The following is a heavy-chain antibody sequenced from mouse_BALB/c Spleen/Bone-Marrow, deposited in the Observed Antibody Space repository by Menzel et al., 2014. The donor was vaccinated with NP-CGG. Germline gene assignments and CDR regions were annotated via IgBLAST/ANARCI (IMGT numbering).Heavy chain of an antibody. V-gene: IGHV1-82*01. D-gene: IGHD2-12*01. Sequence: QVQLQQSRPELVKPGASVKISCKASGYAFSSSWMNWVKQRPGQGLEWIGRIYPGDGDTNYNGKFKGKATLTADKSSSTAYMQLSSLTSVDSAVYFCARTCYPYFDYWGQGTTLTVSS. CDR1: GYAFSSSW. J-gene: IGHJ2*01. CDR3: ARTCYPYFDY. CDR2: IYPGDGDT.